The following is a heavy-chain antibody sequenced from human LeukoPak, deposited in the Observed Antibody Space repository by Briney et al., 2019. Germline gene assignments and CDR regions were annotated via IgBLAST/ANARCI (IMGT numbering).Heavy chain of an antibody. D-gene: IGHD5-18*01. J-gene: IGHJ4*02. Sequence: GGSLRLSCAASGFTFSSYAMSWVRQAPGKGLEWVSAISGSGGSTYYADSVKGRFTISRDNSKNTLYLQMNSLRAEDTAVYYCARVGPRGYSYGYSFDYWGQGTLVTVSS. V-gene: IGHV3-23*01. CDR2: ISGSGGST. CDR1: GFTFSSYA. CDR3: ARVGPRGYSYGYSFDY.